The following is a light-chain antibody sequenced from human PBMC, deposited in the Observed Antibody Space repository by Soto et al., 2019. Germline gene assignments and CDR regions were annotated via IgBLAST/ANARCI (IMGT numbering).Light chain of an antibody. J-gene: IGLJ1*01. Sequence: QSVLTQAPSVSGAPGQRVTISCTGSSSNIGAGYDVHWYQQLPGTAPKLLIYVNNSRPSGVPDRFSGSQSGTSASLAITGLQAEDEGDYYCQSYDSSLTGSFVFGTGTKLTVL. V-gene: IGLV1-40*01. CDR2: VNN. CDR3: QSYDSSLTGSFV. CDR1: SSNIGAGYD.